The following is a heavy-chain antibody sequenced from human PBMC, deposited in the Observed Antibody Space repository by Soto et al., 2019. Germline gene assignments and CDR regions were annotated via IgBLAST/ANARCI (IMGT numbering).Heavy chain of an antibody. CDR3: ARSRGAAAGINWFDP. Sequence: QVQVVQSGAEVKKPGASVKISCKASGYRFTSYYMHWVRQAPGQGLEWMGIINPNSGITNYAQNFQGRVSMTRDTSTSTDYMELSSLKSEDTAVYYCARSRGAAAGINWFDPWGQGTLVTVSS. J-gene: IGHJ5*02. D-gene: IGHD6-13*01. V-gene: IGHV1-46*03. CDR2: INPNSGIT. CDR1: GYRFTSYY.